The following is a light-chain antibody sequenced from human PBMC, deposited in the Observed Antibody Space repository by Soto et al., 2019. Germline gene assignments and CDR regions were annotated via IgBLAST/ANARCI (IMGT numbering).Light chain of an antibody. V-gene: IGKV1-6*01. CDR1: QDIRND. CDR3: LQDYNYPWT. Sequence: AIHMTQSPSSLSASVGDRVTITCRASQDIRNDLGWYQEKPRQAPKLLIYAAANLQSGVPSRFSGSGSGTDFNLTINNMQPEDFASYYCLQDYNYPWTFGQGTIVE. CDR2: AAA. J-gene: IGKJ1*01.